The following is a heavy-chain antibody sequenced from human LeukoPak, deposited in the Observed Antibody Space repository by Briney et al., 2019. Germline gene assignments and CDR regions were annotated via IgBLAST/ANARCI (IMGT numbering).Heavy chain of an antibody. Sequence: SVKVSCKTSGGTFNSYVINWVRQAPGQGLEWVGGNIPIFGTTNYAQKFQGRVTITRDESTSTAYVELTSPRSEDTATYYCARASAYCSSDTCLFDYWGQGTLVSVSS. CDR2: NIPIFGTT. CDR3: ARASAYCSSDTCLFDY. CDR1: GGTFNSYV. V-gene: IGHV1-69*05. D-gene: IGHD2-2*01. J-gene: IGHJ4*02.